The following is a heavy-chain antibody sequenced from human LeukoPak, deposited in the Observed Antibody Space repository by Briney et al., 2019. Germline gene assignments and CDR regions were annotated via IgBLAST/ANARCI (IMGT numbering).Heavy chain of an antibody. Sequence: GASVKVSCKASGYTFTSYGISWVRQAPGQGLEWMGWISAYNGNTNYAQKLQGRVTMTTDTSTSTAYMELRSLRSDDTAVYYCARGNLRILEWSEVWFDPWGQGTLVTVSS. J-gene: IGHJ5*02. D-gene: IGHD3-3*01. CDR1: GYTFTSYG. V-gene: IGHV1-18*01. CDR2: ISAYNGNT. CDR3: ARGNLRILEWSEVWFDP.